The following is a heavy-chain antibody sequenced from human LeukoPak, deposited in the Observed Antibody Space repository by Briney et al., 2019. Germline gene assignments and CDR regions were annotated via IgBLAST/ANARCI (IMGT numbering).Heavy chain of an antibody. D-gene: IGHD1-26*01. J-gene: IGHJ3*02. CDR2: IYYSGST. CDR3: ARDAPLVGATNDAFDI. Sequence: SETLSLTCTVSGGSISSYYWSWIRQPPGKGLEWIGYIYYSGSTNYNPSLKSRVTISVDTSKNQFSLKLSSVTAADTAVYYCARDAPLVGATNDAFDIWGQGTMVTVSS. CDR1: GGSISSYY. V-gene: IGHV4-59*12.